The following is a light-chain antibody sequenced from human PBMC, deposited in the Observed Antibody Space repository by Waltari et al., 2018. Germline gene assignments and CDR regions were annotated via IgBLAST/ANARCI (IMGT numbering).Light chain of an antibody. Sequence: QSALTQPPSASGSLGQSVTISCTGTSSDVGHYNYVSWYQQHPGKAPKLMISEVSTRPSGVPDRFSGSKSGHTASLTVSGLQPEDEADYYCSSYAGSNTHYVFGTGTKVTVL. V-gene: IGLV2-8*01. CDR2: EVS. CDR1: SSDVGHYNY. J-gene: IGLJ1*01. CDR3: SSYAGSNTHYV.